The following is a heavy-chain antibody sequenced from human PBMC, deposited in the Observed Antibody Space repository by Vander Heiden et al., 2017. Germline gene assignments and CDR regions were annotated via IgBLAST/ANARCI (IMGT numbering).Heavy chain of an antibody. V-gene: IGHV3-23*01. D-gene: IGHD3-3*02. CDR1: GFTFSSYA. Sequence: EVQLLESGGGLVQPGGSLRLSCAASGFTFSSYAMSWVRQAPGKGLEWVSAISGSGGSTYYADSGKGRFTISRDNSKNTLYMQMNRLRAEDTAVYYCAKGEHCWSGNDAFDIWGQGTMVTVSS. J-gene: IGHJ3*02. CDR3: AKGEHCWSGNDAFDI. CDR2: ISGSGGST.